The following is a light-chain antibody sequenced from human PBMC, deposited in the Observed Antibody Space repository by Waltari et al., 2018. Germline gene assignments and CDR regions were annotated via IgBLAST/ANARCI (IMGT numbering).Light chain of an antibody. CDR3: QQRSSWLPLT. Sequence: EVVLTQSPATLSLSPGERATLSCRASHNISRYLGWYHQKPGQPPRLLIYDASNRATGVPDRVTGSGSGTDFTLTISSLEPEDLAVYYCQQRSSWLPLTFGGGTKVEIK. V-gene: IGKV3-11*01. CDR2: DAS. J-gene: IGKJ4*01. CDR1: HNISRY.